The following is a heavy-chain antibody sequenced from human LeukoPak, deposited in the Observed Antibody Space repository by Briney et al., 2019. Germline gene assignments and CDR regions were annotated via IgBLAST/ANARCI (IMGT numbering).Heavy chain of an antibody. Sequence: ASVKVSCKASGYTFTGYYMHWVRQAPGQGLEWMGWINPNSGGTYYAQKFQGRVTMTRDTSIRTAYMELSGLRSDDTAVYYCARTNYFDSSGYYYGYFDYWGQGTLVIVSS. CDR2: INPNSGGT. V-gene: IGHV1-2*02. CDR1: GYTFTGYY. D-gene: IGHD3-22*01. J-gene: IGHJ4*02. CDR3: ARTNYFDSSGYYYGYFDY.